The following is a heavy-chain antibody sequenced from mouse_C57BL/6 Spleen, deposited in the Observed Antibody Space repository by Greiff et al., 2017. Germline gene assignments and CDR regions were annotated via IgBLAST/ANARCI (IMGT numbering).Heavy chain of an antibody. CDR1: GFNIKNTY. J-gene: IGHJ3*01. Sequence: VQLQQSVAELVRPGASVKLSCTASGFNIKNTYMHWVKQRPEQGLEWIGRIDPANGNTKYAPKFQGKATITADPSSNTAYLQLSSLTSEDTSIYYCARPDSSGYVAWFAYWGQGTLVTVSA. CDR3: ARPDSSGYVAWFAY. CDR2: IDPANGNT. V-gene: IGHV14-3*01. D-gene: IGHD3-2*02.